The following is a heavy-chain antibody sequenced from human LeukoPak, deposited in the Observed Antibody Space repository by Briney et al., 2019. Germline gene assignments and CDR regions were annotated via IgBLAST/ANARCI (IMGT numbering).Heavy chain of an antibody. V-gene: IGHV4-59*01. CDR1: GGSISSYY. J-gene: IGHJ4*02. CDR3: ARERTTAALDY. CDR2: IYYSGST. D-gene: IGHD6-13*01. Sequence: SETLSLTCTVSGGSISSYYWNWIRQPPGKGLEWIGYIYYSGSTNYNPSLKSRVAISVDTSKNQFSLKLSSVTAADTAVYYCARERTTAALDYWGQGTLVTVSS.